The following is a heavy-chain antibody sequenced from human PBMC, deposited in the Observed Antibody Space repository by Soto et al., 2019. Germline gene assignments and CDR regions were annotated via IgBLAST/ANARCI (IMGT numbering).Heavy chain of an antibody. CDR1: GFTFSSYA. V-gene: IGHV3-30-3*01. J-gene: IGHJ4*02. Sequence: QGQLVESGGGVVQPGRSLRLSCAASGFTFSSYAMHWVRQAPGKGREWVAVISYDGSNKYYADSVKGRFTISRDNSKNTLYLQMNSLRAEDTAVYYCARDQAYYYDSSGYYPYDYWGQGTLVTVSS. CDR2: ISYDGSNK. CDR3: ARDQAYYYDSSGYYPYDY. D-gene: IGHD3-22*01.